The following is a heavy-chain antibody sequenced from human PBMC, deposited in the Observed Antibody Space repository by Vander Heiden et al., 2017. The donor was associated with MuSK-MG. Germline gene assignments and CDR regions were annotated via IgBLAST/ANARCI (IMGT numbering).Heavy chain of an antibody. CDR3: ARVGVVIIYSMDV. CDR1: GYTFSAYY. J-gene: IGHJ6*02. D-gene: IGHD3-3*01. Sequence: HVQLVQSWAEVKKPGASVNVSCKASGYTFSAYYMHWVRQAPGQGLEWMGWINPNSGGTNYAQKFQGRVTMTRDTSISTAYMEVSRLRSDDTAVYYCARVGVVIIYSMDVWGQGTTVTVSS. CDR2: INPNSGGT. V-gene: IGHV1-2*02.